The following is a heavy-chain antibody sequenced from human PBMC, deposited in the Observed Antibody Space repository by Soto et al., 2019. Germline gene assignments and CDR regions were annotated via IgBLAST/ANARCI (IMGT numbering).Heavy chain of an antibody. CDR3: AGRSITMIVNPGRAFDI. J-gene: IGHJ3*02. D-gene: IGHD3-22*01. V-gene: IGHV1-18*01. Sequence: ASVKVSCKASGYTFTSYGISWVRQAPGQGLEWMGWISAYNGNTNYAQKLQGRVTMTTDTSTSTAYMELRSLRSEDTAVYYCAGRSITMIVNPGRAFDIWGQGTMVTVSS. CDR1: GYTFTSYG. CDR2: ISAYNGNT.